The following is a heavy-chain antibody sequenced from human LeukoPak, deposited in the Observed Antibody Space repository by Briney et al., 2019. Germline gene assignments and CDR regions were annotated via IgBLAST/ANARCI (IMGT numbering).Heavy chain of an antibody. CDR1: GFTFSSYA. CDR3: AKAVGGNWNYDYYYYMDV. Sequence: PGGSLRLSCAASGFTFSSYAMSWVRQAPGKGLEWVSAISGSGGSTYYADSVKGRFTISRDNSKNTLYLQMNSLRAEDTAVYYCAKAVGGNWNYDYYYYMDVWGKGTTVTVSS. CDR2: ISGSGGST. V-gene: IGHV3-23*01. D-gene: IGHD1-7*01. J-gene: IGHJ6*03.